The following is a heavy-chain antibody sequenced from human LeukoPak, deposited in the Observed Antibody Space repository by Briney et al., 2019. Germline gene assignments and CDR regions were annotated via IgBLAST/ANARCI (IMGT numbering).Heavy chain of an antibody. CDR3: ARENVNSSGWYPFYYMDV. D-gene: IGHD6-19*01. CDR2: IYTSGST. J-gene: IGHJ6*03. Sequence: SETLSLTCTVSGGSISSYYWSWIRQPAGKGLEWIGRIYTSGSTNYNPSLKSRVTMSVDTSKNQFSLKLSSVTAADTAVYYCARENVNSSGWYPFYYMDVWGKGTTVTVPS. CDR1: GGSISSYY. V-gene: IGHV4-4*07.